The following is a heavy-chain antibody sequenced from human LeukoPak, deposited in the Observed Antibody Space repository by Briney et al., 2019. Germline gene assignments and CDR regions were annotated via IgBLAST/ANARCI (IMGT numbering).Heavy chain of an antibody. J-gene: IGHJ4*02. D-gene: IGHD2-8*01. CDR2: VCSDRNDY. CDR1: GFSLNTYG. Sequence: GGSLRLSCAASGFSLNTYGIHWVRQAPGKGLEWVAFVCSDRNDYYYAESLQGRFTISRGNYMNTVYLQMNSLRPEDTAVYHCEKSGGRCRVNWCYHFDYWAEGTLVSVSS. V-gene: IGHV3-30*02. CDR3: EKSGGRCRVNWCYHFDY.